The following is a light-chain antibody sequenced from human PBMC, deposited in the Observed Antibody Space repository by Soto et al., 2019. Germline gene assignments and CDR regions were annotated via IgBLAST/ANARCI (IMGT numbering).Light chain of an antibody. V-gene: IGKV1-5*03. CDR1: QSISSW. Sequence: DIQMTQSPTTLSASVGDRVTITCRASQSISSWLAWYQQKPGKDPKLLIYQESSLESGVPSRFSGSGSGTEFTLTISSLQPDDFAPYYCQQYNSYWTFGQGTKVDIK. J-gene: IGKJ1*01. CDR3: QQYNSYWT. CDR2: QES.